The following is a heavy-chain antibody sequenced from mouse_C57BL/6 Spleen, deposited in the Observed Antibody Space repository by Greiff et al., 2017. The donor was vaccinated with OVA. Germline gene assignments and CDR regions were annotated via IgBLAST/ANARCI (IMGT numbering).Heavy chain of an antibody. CDR2: INPSNGGT. V-gene: IGHV1-53*01. CDR3: ASPYYYGSSYWYFDD. Sequence: QVHVKQSGTELVKPGASVKLSCKASGYTFTSYWMHWVKQRPGQGLEWIGNINPSNGGTNYNEKFKSKATLTVEKSSSTAYMQFSSLTSEDSAVYYWASPYYYGSSYWYFDDWGTGTTVTVSS. CDR1: GYTFTSYW. J-gene: IGHJ1*03. D-gene: IGHD1-1*01.